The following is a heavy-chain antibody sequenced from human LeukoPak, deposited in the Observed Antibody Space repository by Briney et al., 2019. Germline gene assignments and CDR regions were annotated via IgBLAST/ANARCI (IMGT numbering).Heavy chain of an antibody. J-gene: IGHJ4*02. CDR2: INPNSGDR. CDR3: AREGWDQRDTAAFDH. D-gene: IGHD6-19*01. V-gene: IGHV1-2*02. CDR1: GYIFTGHY. Sequence: APVKVSCKASGYIFTGHYMHWARQAPGQGLEWMGWINPNSGDRNSAQKFQGRATMTRDTSISTLYMELSSLGPDDTAVYYCAREGWDQRDTAAFDHWGQGTLVTVSS.